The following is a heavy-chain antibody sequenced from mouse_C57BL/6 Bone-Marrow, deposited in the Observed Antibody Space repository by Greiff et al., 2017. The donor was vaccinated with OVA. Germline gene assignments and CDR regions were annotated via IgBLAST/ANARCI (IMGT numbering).Heavy chain of an antibody. CDR1: GYTFTSYW. D-gene: IGHD4-1*01. Sequence: QVQLKESGAELVRPGSSVKLSCKASGYTFTSYWMDWVKQRLGQGLEWIGNIYPSDSETHYNQKFKDKATLTVDKSSSTAYMQLSSLTSEDSAVYYAARGGLTDVDYWGQGTTLTVSS. V-gene: IGHV1-61*01. J-gene: IGHJ2*01. CDR2: IYPSDSET. CDR3: ARGGLTDVDY.